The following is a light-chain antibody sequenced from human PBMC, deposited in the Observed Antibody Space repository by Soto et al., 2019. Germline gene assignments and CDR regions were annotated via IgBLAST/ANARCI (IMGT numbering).Light chain of an antibody. Sequence: EMVLTQSPATLSLSPVEIATVSFRASPSVTNYLAWYQQKPGQAPRLLIYGAFNRATGIPARFSGSGSGTDFTLTISSLEPEDFAVYYCQQRSNWPPITFGQGTRLEIK. CDR1: PSVTNY. CDR3: QQRSNWPPIT. V-gene: IGKV3-11*01. CDR2: GAF. J-gene: IGKJ5*01.